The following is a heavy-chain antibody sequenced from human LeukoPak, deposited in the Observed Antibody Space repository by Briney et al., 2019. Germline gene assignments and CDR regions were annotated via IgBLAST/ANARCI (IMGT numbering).Heavy chain of an antibody. Sequence: GGSLRLSCAASGFTFSSYGMHWVRQAPGKGLEWVAVIWYDGSNKYYADSVKGRFTISRDNSKNTLHLQMNSLRAEDTAVYYCARAHIVANYFYYWAQETLVTVSS. J-gene: IGHJ4*02. CDR3: ARAHIVANYFYY. CDR1: GFTFSSYG. D-gene: IGHD5-12*01. V-gene: IGHV3-33*01. CDR2: IWYDGSNK.